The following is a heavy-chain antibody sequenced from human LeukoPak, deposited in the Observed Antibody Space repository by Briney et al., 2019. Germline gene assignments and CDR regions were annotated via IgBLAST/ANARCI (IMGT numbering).Heavy chain of an antibody. CDR3: AAGAGWLIDW. Sequence: PGGSLRLSCAASGLTFSNYWMNWVRQAPGKGMEWVAIIEKDGSEILYVDSVKGRFTISRDNAKNSLYLQMNSLRAEDTAVYYCAAGAGWLIDWWGQGTLVTVSS. D-gene: IGHD6-19*01. CDR2: IEKDGSEI. V-gene: IGHV3-7*01. CDR1: GLTFSNYW. J-gene: IGHJ4*02.